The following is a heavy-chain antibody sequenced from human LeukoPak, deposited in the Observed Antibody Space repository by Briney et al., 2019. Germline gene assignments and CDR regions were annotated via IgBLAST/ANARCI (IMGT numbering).Heavy chain of an antibody. D-gene: IGHD6-19*01. CDR1: GFTFDDYA. J-gene: IGHJ4*02. Sequence: GGSLRLSCAASGFTFDDYAMHWVRQAPGKGLEWVSGISWNSGSIGYADSVKGRFTISRDNAKSSLFLQMNSLRAEDTALYYCARTNNAYSSGWYLGTTDYWGQRTLVTVSS. V-gene: IGHV3-9*01. CDR3: ARTNNAYSSGWYLGTTDY. CDR2: ISWNSGSI.